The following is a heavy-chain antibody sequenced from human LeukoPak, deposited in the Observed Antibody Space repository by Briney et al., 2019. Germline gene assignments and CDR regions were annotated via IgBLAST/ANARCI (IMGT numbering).Heavy chain of an antibody. CDR3: TRDRGDGYIYFDY. CDR2: INSDGSST. V-gene: IGHV3-74*01. Sequence: GGSLRLSCAASGFIISSYWMHWVRQAPGKGLVWVSRINSDGSSTNYADSVKGRFTISSDNAKNTQYLQMNSLRAEDTAVYYCTRDRGDGYIYFDYWGQGTLVTVSS. D-gene: IGHD5-24*01. CDR1: GFIISSYW. J-gene: IGHJ4*02.